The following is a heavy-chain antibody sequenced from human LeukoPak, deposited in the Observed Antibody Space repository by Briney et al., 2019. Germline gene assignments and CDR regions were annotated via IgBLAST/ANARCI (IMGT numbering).Heavy chain of an antibody. CDR1: GGTFSSYA. CDR2: IIPIFGTA. J-gene: IGHJ6*03. V-gene: IGHV1-69*05. D-gene: IGHD3-22*01. CDR3: ARGPYYYDSSGYYYGRYYMDV. Sequence: ASVTVSCKASGGTFSSYAISWVRQAPGQGLEWMGGIIPIFGTANYAQKFQGRVTITTDESTSTAYMELSSLRSEDTAVYYCARGPYYYDSSGYYYGRYYMDVWGKGTTVTVSS.